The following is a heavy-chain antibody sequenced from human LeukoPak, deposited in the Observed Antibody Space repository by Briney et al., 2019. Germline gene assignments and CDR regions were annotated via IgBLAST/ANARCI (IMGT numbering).Heavy chain of an antibody. V-gene: IGHV4-59*01. Sequence: ASETLSLTCSVSGASITNYYWSWIRQAPGKGLEWIGYIYYSGNTNTYNPSLKSRATISLYTSRKYFSLELRSVTAADTAVYYCARGGSYGAYLDYWGQGALVIVSS. CDR2: IYYSGNT. J-gene: IGHJ4*02. CDR1: GASITNYY. CDR3: ARGGSYGAYLDY. D-gene: IGHD1-26*01.